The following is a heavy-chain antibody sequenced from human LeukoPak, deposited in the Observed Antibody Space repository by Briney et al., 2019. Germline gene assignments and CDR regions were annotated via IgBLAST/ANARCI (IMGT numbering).Heavy chain of an antibody. Sequence: GGSLRLPCVVSGFTFSNYAMSWVRQAPGKGLEWVSTISNSGGSTYYADSVKGRFTISRDNSKTTLYLQMNSLRAEDTAVNYCAKVLSGYDAFDIWGQGTMVTVSS. J-gene: IGHJ3*02. CDR2: ISNSGGST. V-gene: IGHV3-23*01. D-gene: IGHD6-25*01. CDR1: GFTFSNYA. CDR3: AKVLSGYDAFDI.